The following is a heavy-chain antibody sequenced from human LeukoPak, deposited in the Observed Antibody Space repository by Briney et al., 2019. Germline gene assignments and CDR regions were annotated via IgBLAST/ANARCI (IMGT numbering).Heavy chain of an antibody. CDR3: ARVAKQWLVRGWFDP. V-gene: IGHV4-39*07. J-gene: IGHJ5*02. CDR1: GGSISSSSYY. D-gene: IGHD6-19*01. Sequence: SETLSLTCTVSGGSISSSSYYWGWIRQPPGKGLEWIGSIYYSGSTNYNPSLKSRVTISVDTSKNQFSLKLSSVTAADTAVYYCARVAKQWLVRGWFDPWGQGTLVTVSS. CDR2: IYYSGST.